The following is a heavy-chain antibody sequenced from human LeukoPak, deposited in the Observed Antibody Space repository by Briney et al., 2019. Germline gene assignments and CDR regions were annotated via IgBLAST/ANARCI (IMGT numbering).Heavy chain of an antibody. V-gene: IGHV3-74*01. CDR1: GFTFSPYW. Sequence: GGSLRLSCAASGFTFSPYWMHWVRQAPGKGLVWVSRINSDGSSTSYADSVKGRFTISRDNAKNTLYLQMNSLRAEDTAVYYCAREGMYYYDSSGSFDYWGQGTLVTVSS. D-gene: IGHD3-22*01. J-gene: IGHJ4*02. CDR2: INSDGSST. CDR3: AREGMYYYDSSGSFDY.